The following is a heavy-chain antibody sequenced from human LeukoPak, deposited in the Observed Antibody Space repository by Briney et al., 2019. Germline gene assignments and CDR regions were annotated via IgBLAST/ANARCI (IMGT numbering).Heavy chain of an antibody. D-gene: IGHD6-6*01. J-gene: IGHJ4*02. CDR1: GFTFSSYS. CDR3: ARGIAARPLVFDY. Sequence: GGSLRLSCAASGFTFSSYSMNWVRQAPGKGLEWVSSISSSSSYIYYADSVKGRFTISRDNAKNSLYLQMNSLRAEDTAVYYCARGIAARPLVFDYWGQGTLVTVSS. CDR2: ISSSSSYI. V-gene: IGHV3-21*01.